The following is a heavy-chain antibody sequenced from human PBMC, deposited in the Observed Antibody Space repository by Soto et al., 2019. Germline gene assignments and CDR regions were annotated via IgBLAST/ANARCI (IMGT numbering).Heavy chain of an antibody. J-gene: IGHJ4*02. CDR3: ARVKVSGVNFYY. CDR2: IYHSGST. CDR1: CGSISSSNW. V-gene: IGHV4-4*02. D-gene: IGHD3-10*01. Sequence: SETLSLTCAVSCGSISSSNWWSWVRHPPGKGLEWIGEIYHSGSTNYNPSLKSRVTISVDKSKNQFSLKLSSVTAADTAVYYCARVKVSGVNFYYWGQGTLVTVS.